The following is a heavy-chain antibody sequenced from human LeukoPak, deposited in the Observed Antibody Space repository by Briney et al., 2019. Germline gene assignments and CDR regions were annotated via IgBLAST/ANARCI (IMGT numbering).Heavy chain of an antibody. D-gene: IGHD3-3*01. CDR3: ARDRITIFGVVAYEYYYMDV. CDR2: IYSGGST. Sequence: GGSLRLSCAASGFTVSSNYVSWVRQAPGKGLEWVSVIYSGGSTYYADSVKGRFTISRDNSKNTLYLQMNSLRAEDTAVYYCARDRITIFGVVAYEYYYMDVWGKGTTVTVSS. CDR1: GFTVSSNY. V-gene: IGHV3-66*02. J-gene: IGHJ6*03.